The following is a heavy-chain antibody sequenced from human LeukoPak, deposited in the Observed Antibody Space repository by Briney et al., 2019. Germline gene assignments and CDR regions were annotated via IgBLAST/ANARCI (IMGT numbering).Heavy chain of an antibody. Sequence: PSETLSLTCTVSGGSISSSSYYWGWIRQPPGKGLEWIGSIYYSGSTYYNPSLKSRVTISVDTSKNQFSLKLSSVTAADTAVYYCARLGKGNSDYWGQGTLVTVSS. CDR3: ARLGKGNSDY. D-gene: IGHD7-27*01. J-gene: IGHJ4*02. CDR2: IYYSGST. V-gene: IGHV4-39*01. CDR1: GGSISSSSYY.